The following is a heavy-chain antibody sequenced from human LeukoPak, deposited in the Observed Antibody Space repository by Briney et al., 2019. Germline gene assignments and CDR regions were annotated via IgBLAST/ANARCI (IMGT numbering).Heavy chain of an antibody. V-gene: IGHV3-7*04. Sequence: PGGSLRLSCAASGFTFSKYWMSWVRQAPGKGLEWVANINQDGSETYYVDSVEGRLTISRDNAKNSLFLQMSSLRAKDTAVYFCSGDPGDYWGQGTLVTVSS. CDR2: INQDGSET. CDR1: GFTFSKYW. D-gene: IGHD7-27*01. J-gene: IGHJ4*02. CDR3: SGDPGDY.